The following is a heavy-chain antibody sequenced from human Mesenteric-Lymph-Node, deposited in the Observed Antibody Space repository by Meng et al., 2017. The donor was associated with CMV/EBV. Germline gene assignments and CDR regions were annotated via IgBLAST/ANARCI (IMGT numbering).Heavy chain of an antibody. CDR3: AKTWASYYAPKDHFDY. Sequence: GESLKISCAASGFTVSSNYMSWVRQAPGKGLEWVSVIYSGGSTYYADSVKGRFTISRDNSKNTLYLQMNSLRAEDTAVYYCAKTWASYYAPKDHFDYWGQGTLVTVSS. CDR1: GFTVSSNY. D-gene: IGHD2-2*01. J-gene: IGHJ4*02. V-gene: IGHV3-53*01. CDR2: IYSGGST.